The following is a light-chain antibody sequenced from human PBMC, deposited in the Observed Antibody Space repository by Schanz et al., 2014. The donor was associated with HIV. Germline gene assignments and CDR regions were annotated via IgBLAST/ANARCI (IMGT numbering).Light chain of an antibody. J-gene: IGKJ1*01. CDR2: GAS. CDR1: ESVNSNF. V-gene: IGKV3-20*01. Sequence: EIVLTQSPGTLSLSPGERVTLSCWASESVNSNFLAWFQQKPGQAPRLLIYGASSRATGIPDRFSGSGSGTEFTLTITSLQPDDFATYYCQQYNRYASTFGQGTKVEIK. CDR3: QQYNRYAST.